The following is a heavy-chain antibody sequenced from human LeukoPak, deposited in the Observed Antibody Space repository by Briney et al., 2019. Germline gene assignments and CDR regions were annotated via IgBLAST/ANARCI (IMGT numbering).Heavy chain of an antibody. Sequence: GGSLRLSCAASGFIFAKYNMNWVRQAPGKGLERVSYIGTSSRYTYYEDSLEGRFTISRDDATSSLHLQMDSLRAEDTAVYYCVRDRSYSGSPPGVVYLDYWGQGIMVAVSS. V-gene: IGHV3-21*01. CDR3: VRDRSYSGSPPGVVYLDY. CDR2: IGTSSRYT. CDR1: GFIFAKYN. D-gene: IGHD1-26*01. J-gene: IGHJ4*02.